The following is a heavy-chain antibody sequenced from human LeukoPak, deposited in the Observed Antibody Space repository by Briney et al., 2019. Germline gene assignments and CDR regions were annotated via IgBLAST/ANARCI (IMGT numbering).Heavy chain of an antibody. D-gene: IGHD2-21*02. J-gene: IGHJ4*02. V-gene: IGHV1-3*04. CDR1: GYTFINYA. CDR3: ARGSTSDWPLEY. CDR2: INTHNGDT. Sequence: GASVKVSCTASGYTFINYAIHWVRQAPGQRLEWMGWINTHNGDTEYSQKFQGRVAITRDTSATIVYMELSNLRSEDMAVYYCARGSTSDWPLEYWGRGILVTVSS.